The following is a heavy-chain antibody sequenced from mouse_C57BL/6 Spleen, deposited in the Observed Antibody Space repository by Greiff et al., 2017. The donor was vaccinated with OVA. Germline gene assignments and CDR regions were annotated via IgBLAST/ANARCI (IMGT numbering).Heavy chain of an antibody. CDR1: GYTFTDYY. Sequence: EVQLQQSGPELVKPGASVKISCKASGYTFTDYYMNWVKQSHGKSLEWIGDINPNNGGTSYNQKFKGKATLTVDKSSSTAYMELRSLTSEDSAVYYCARRGPHYYGSRYYYAMDYWGQGTSVTVSS. J-gene: IGHJ4*01. CDR2: INPNNGGT. CDR3: ARRGPHYYGSRYYYAMDY. V-gene: IGHV1-26*01. D-gene: IGHD1-1*01.